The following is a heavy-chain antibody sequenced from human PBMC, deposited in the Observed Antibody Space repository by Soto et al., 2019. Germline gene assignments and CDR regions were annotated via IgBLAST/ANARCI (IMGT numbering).Heavy chain of an antibody. J-gene: IGHJ6*02. V-gene: IGHV5-10-1*01. CDR1: GYSFTSDW. CDR3: ARSPYCSSTSCYSGAVAGYPDYYYYGMDV. Sequence: GESLKICCKGSGYSFTSDWISWVRQMPGKGREWMGRIDPSDSYTNYSPSFQGHVTISADKSISTAYLQWSSLKASDTAMYYWARSPYCSSTSCYSGAVAGYPDYYYYGMDVWGQGTTVTVSS. CDR2: IDPSDSYT. D-gene: IGHD2-2*02.